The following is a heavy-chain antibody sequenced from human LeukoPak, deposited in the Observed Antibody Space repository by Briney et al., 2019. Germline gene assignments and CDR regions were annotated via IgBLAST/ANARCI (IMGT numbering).Heavy chain of an antibody. CDR2: ISGSGGST. D-gene: IGHD2-2*01. CDR1: GFTFSSYA. CDR3: AKRGYCSSTSCSYYFDY. V-gene: IGHV3-23*01. J-gene: IGHJ4*02. Sequence: GGSLRLSCAASGFTFSSYAMSWVRQAPGKGLEWVSAISGSGGSTYYADSVKGRFTISRDNSKNTLYLQMNSLRAEDTAVYYCAKRGYCSSTSCSYYFDYWGQGTLVTVSS.